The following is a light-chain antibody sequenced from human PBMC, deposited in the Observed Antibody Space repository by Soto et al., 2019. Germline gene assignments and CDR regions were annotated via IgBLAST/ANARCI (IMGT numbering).Light chain of an antibody. J-gene: IGKJ4*01. CDR1: QSISIW. CDR3: QQYNSSPLT. CDR2: KAS. Sequence: DIQMTQSPSTLSASVGDRVTISCRASQSISIWLAWYQQKPGKAPKLLIYKASSLESGVPSRFSGSGSGTEFTLTISSLQPDDFATYYCQQYNSSPLTFGGGTKVEIK. V-gene: IGKV1-5*03.